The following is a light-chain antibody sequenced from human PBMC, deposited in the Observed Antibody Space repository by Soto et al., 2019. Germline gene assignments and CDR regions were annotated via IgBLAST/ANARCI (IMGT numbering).Light chain of an antibody. V-gene: IGLV2-14*01. CDR2: EVS. J-gene: IGLJ3*02. Sequence: QSVLTQPASVSGSPGQSITISCTGTSSDVGGYNYVSWYQQHPAKAPKLMIYEVSNRPSGVSHRFSASKSGNTASLTISGLQADDEADYYCFSYTTSSTLVFGGGTKLTVL. CDR3: FSYTTSSTLV. CDR1: SSDVGGYNY.